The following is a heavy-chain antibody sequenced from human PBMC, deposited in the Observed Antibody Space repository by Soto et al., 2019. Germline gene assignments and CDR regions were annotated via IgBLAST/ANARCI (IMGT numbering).Heavy chain of an antibody. CDR2: ISYDGSNK. V-gene: IGHV3-30-3*01. CDR3: AREHARYFDY. J-gene: IGHJ4*02. CDR1: GFTFSSYA. Sequence: HPGGSLRLSCAASGFTFSSYAMHWVRQAPGKGLEWVAVISYDGSNKYYADSVKGRFTISRDNSKNTLYLQMNSLRAEDTAVYYCAREHARYFDYWGQGTLVTVSS.